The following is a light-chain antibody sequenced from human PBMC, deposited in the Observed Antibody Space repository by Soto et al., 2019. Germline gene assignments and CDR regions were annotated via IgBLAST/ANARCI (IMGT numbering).Light chain of an antibody. V-gene: IGKV1-8*01. CDR2: GAS. CDR1: QGISSY. Sequence: IQMTQSPSSLSASVGDRVTITCRASQGISSYLAWYQQKPGKAPKLLIYGASSLQSGVPSRFSGSGSGTDFTLTISCLQSEDFATYYCQQYYSYPRTFGQGTKVDIK. CDR3: QQYYSYPRT. J-gene: IGKJ1*01.